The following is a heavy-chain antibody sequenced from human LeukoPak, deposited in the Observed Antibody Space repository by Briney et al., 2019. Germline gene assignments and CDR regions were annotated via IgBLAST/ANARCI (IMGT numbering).Heavy chain of an antibody. J-gene: IGHJ3*02. V-gene: IGHV1-2*02. D-gene: IGHD3-22*01. CDR3: ASEYKYDSSGANAFDI. CDR2: IHPNTGGT. Sequence: AASVKVSCKASGGTFSSYAISWVRQAPGQGLEWMGWIHPNTGGTKYAQKFQGRVTMTRDTSSSTAYMELSSLRSADTAVYYCASEYKYDSSGANAFDIWGQGTMVTVSS. CDR1: GGTFSSYA.